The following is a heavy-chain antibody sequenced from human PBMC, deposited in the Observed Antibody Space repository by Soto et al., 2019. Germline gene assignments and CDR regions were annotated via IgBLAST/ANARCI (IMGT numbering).Heavy chain of an antibody. V-gene: IGHV3-21*01. D-gene: IGHD2-15*01. CDR2: ISSSSSYI. CDR1: GFTFSSYS. J-gene: IGHJ4*02. CDR3: AREGVRYCSGGSCYYFDY. Sequence: EVQLVESGGGLVKPGGSLRLSCAASGFTFSSYSMNWVRQAPGTGLEWVSSISSSSSYIYYADSVKGRFTISRDNAKNPLYLQMNSLRAEDTAVYYCAREGVRYCSGGSCYYFDYWGQGTLVTVSS.